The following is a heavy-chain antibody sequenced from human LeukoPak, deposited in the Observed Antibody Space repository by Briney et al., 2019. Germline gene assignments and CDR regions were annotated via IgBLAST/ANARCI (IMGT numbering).Heavy chain of an antibody. CDR1: GYTFTGYY. V-gene: IGHV1-2*02. D-gene: IGHD3-22*01. J-gene: IGHJ4*02. CDR3: AGVYYYYDSSGILTLYFDY. CDR2: VNPTSGGT. Sequence: ASVKVSCKASGYTFTGYYMHWVRQAPGQGLEWMGWVNPTSGGTNYAQKFQGRVTMTRDTSISTAYMELSRLRSDDTAVYYCAGVYYYYDSSGILTLYFDYWGQGTLVTVSS.